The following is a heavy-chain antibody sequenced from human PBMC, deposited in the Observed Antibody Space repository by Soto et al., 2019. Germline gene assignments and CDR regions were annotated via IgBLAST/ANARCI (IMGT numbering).Heavy chain of an antibody. CDR3: ARDSGITIFGVVMGQDLYYMDV. CDR2: IWYDGSNK. CDR1: GFTFSSYG. J-gene: IGHJ6*03. D-gene: IGHD3-3*01. Sequence: GGSLRLSCAASGFTFSSYGMHWVRQAPGKVLEWVAVIWYDGSNKYYADSVKGRFTISRDNSKNTLYLQMNSLRAEDTAVYYCARDSGITIFGVVMGQDLYYMDVWGKGTTVTVSS. V-gene: IGHV3-33*01.